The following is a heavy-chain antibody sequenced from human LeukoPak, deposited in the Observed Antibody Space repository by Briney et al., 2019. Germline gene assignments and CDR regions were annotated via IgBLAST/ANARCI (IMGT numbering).Heavy chain of an antibody. CDR1: DTSITNYY. CDR3: ARQDYWGWFAP. J-gene: IGHJ5*02. Sequence: PSDTLSLTCTVSDTSITNYYWAWIRKTPGKGLEWIGYIYPDGSTKYNPSLKSRGAISVDTSNNQFSLKVTSMTAADTAVYYCARQDYWGWFAPWGQETLVIVSS. CDR2: IYPDGST. D-gene: IGHD3-16*01. V-gene: IGHV4-4*09.